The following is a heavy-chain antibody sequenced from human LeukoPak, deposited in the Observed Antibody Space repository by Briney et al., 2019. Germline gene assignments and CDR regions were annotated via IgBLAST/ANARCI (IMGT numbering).Heavy chain of an antibody. V-gene: IGHV1-3*01. CDR3: ARGAVIAHFDY. CDR1: GYSFTAYN. J-gene: IGHJ4*02. Sequence: ASVKVSCKASGYSFTAYNIHWVRQAPGQRLEWMGWIAPGNGNTRYSQKFQGRVTLTRDTSASTAYMELSSLTSEDTAVFHCARGAVIAHFDYWGQGTLVTVSS. D-gene: IGHD2-21*01. CDR2: IAPGNGNT.